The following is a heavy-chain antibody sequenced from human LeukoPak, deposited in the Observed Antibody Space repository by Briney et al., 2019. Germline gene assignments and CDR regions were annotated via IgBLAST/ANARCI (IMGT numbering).Heavy chain of an antibody. CDR3: ARGRSGSHHFDS. Sequence: PGGSLRLSCAAPGFTFSNYAMHWVRQAPGKGLEWVAIISYDGSNKYYADSVKGRFTISRDNSKNTLYLQMNSLRADDTAVYYCARGRSGSHHFDSWGQGTLVTVPS. CDR2: ISYDGSNK. D-gene: IGHD3-10*01. V-gene: IGHV3-30*04. J-gene: IGHJ4*02. CDR1: GFTFSNYA.